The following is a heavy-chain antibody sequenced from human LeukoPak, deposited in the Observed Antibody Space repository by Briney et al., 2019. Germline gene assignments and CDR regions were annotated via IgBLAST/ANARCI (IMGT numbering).Heavy chain of an antibody. CDR3: ARGPARGNWFDP. CDR1: GYTFTDYY. Sequence: ASVKVSCKASGYTFTDYYMHWVRQAPGQGLEWMGWINPNSGGTNYAQKFQGRVTMTRDTSISTAYMELSRPRSDDTAVYYCARGPARGNWFDPWGQGTLVTVSS. V-gene: IGHV1-2*02. J-gene: IGHJ5*02. CDR2: INPNSGGT.